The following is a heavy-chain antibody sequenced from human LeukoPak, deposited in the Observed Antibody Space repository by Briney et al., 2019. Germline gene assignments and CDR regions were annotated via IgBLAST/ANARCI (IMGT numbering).Heavy chain of an antibody. CDR2: FDPEDGET. CDR3: ARDEVVEGGGIYDSSGYYPLD. Sequence: ASVKVSCKVSGYTLTELSMHWVRQAPGKGLEWMGGFDPEDGETIYAQKFQGRVTITADKSTSTAYMELSSLRSEDTAVYYCARDEVVEGGGIYDSSGYYPLDWGQGTLVTVSS. V-gene: IGHV1-24*01. J-gene: IGHJ4*02. CDR1: GYTLTELS. D-gene: IGHD3-22*01.